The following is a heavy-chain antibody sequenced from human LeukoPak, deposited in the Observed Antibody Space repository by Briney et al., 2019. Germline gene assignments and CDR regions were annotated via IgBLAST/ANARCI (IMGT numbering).Heavy chain of an antibody. CDR2: IKQDGSDK. V-gene: IGHV3-7*01. CDR1: GFTFSSHW. J-gene: IGHJ2*01. CDR3: ARLQFYEAAGYFRHFDL. D-gene: IGHD3-9*01. Sequence: PGGSLRLSCAASGFTFSSHWMNWVRQAPGKGLEWVANIKQDGSDKFYVDSVKGRFTISRDNAQNSLYLQMNSLRAEDTAVYYCARLQFYEAAGYFRHFDLWGRGTLVTVSS.